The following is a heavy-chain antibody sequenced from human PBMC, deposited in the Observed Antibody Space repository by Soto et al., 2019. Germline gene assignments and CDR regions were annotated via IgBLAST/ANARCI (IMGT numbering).Heavy chain of an antibody. J-gene: IGHJ3*02. V-gene: IGHV1-18*01. D-gene: IGHD4-17*01. CDR2: ISAYNGNT. CDR3: ARPTARHDYAEGAFDI. CDR1: GYTFTSYG. Sequence: ASVKVSCKTSGYTFTSYGISWVRQAPGQGLEWMGWISAYNGNTNYAQKLQGRVTMTTDTSTSTAYMELRSLRSDDTAVYYCARPTARHDYAEGAFDIWGQGTMVTVSS.